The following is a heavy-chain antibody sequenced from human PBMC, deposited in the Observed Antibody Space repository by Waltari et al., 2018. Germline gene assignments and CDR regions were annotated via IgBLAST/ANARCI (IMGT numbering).Heavy chain of an antibody. J-gene: IGHJ4*02. V-gene: IGHV4-38-2*02. CDR1: GYSISSGYY. CDR2: IYHSGST. CDR3: AREEVVRGVIPLIDY. Sequence: QVQLQESGPGLVKPSETLSLTCAVSGYSISSGYYWGWIRQPPGKGLEWLGSIYHSGSTYDNPSLKSRVTISVDTSKNQFSLKLSSVTAADTAVYYCAREEVVRGVIPLIDYWGQGTLVTVSS. D-gene: IGHD3-10*01.